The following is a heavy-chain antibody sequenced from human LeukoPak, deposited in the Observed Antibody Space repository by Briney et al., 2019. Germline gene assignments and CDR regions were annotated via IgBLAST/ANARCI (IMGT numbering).Heavy chain of an antibody. D-gene: IGHD6-6*01. J-gene: IGHJ5*02. CDR3: ASHEAVAARPNWFDP. CDR2: IYYSGST. V-gene: IGHV4-39*01. CDR1: SGSITSSSYY. Sequence: PSETLSLTCSVSSGSITSSSYYWGWIRQPPGKGLEWIGSIYYSGSTYSNPSLKSRLTISVDTSKNQFSPKLSSVTAADTAVYYCASHEAVAARPNWFDPWGQGTLVSVAS.